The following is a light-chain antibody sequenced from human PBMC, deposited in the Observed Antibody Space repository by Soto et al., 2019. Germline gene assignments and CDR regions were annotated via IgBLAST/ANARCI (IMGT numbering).Light chain of an antibody. CDR3: QQYGNVPLT. J-gene: IGKJ4*01. Sequence: IVMTQSPVSLSVSPGERATLSCRTSQRVSSDFLAWYQQKAGQAPRLLIYRVSSRATGIPDRFSGSGSGTDFTLTISRLEPEDFAVYYCQQYGNVPLTFGGGTKVDI. V-gene: IGKV3-20*01. CDR2: RVS. CDR1: QRVSSDF.